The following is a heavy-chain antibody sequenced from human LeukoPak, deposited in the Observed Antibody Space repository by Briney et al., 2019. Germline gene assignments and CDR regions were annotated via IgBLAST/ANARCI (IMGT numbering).Heavy chain of an antibody. J-gene: IGHJ4*02. CDR2: IYHSGST. Sequence: SETLSLTCAVYGWSFSGYYWGWIRQPPGKGLEWIANIYHSGSTYYNPSLKSRVTISVDTSKNQFSLKLSSVTAADTAVYYCARGPRWLQSGFYFDYWGQGTLVTVSS. D-gene: IGHD5-24*01. CDR3: ARGPRWLQSGFYFDY. V-gene: IGHV4-34*01. CDR1: GWSFSGYY.